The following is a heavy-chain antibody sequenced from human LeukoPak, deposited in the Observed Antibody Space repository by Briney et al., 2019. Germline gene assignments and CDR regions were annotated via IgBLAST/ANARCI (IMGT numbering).Heavy chain of an antibody. V-gene: IGHV3-30-3*01. D-gene: IGHD3-16*02. CDR3: ARATITFGGVIVIPLYYYGMDV. J-gene: IGHJ6*02. CDR1: GFTFSSYA. Sequence: GGSLRLSCAASGFTFSSYAMHWVRQAPGKGLEWVAVISYDGSNKYYADSVKGRFTISRDNSKNTLYLQMNSLRAEDTAVYYCARATITFGGVIVIPLYYYGMDVWGRGTTVTVSS. CDR2: ISYDGSNK.